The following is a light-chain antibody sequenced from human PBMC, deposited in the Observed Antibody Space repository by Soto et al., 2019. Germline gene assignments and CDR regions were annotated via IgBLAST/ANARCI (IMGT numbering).Light chain of an antibody. CDR2: EVT. J-gene: IGLJ1*01. CDR3: QSYDSSLSGSV. CDR1: SSDVGGYDY. Sequence: QSALTQPPSASGSPGQSVTISCTGTSSDVGGYDYVSWYQQHPGKAPKLMIHEVTKRPSGVPDRFSGSKSGSTASLTVSGLQAEDEADYYCQSYDSSLSGSVFGTGTKLTVL. V-gene: IGLV2-8*01.